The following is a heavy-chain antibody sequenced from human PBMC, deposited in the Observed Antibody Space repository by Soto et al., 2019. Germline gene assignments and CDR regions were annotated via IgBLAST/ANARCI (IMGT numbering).Heavy chain of an antibody. CDR2: INPRSDSS. CDR3: AGGGEGFHSGWYFDS. CDR1: GYTFTNYY. J-gene: IGHJ4*02. D-gene: IGHD6-19*01. Sequence: QVQLVQSGAEVKKPGASVTVSCKASGYTFTNYYIHWMRQAPGQVLEWRGVINPRSDSSSYARKFRGSLTQTGDMSTHTLHLALRRPRSEDRAVYFSAGGGEGFHSGWYFDSWGQGTLVTVSS. V-gene: IGHV1-46*01.